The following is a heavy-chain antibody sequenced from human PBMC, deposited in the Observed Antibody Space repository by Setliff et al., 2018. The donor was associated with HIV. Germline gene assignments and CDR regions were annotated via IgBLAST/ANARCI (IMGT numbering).Heavy chain of an antibody. CDR2: IHYTGST. D-gene: IGHD2-2*01. CDR3: ARRGEDCCRTSCYAFDV. Sequence: SETLSLTCTVSGGSISSDVYYWGWIRQPPGKALEWIGDIHYTGSTHYNMSLTSRVTMSVDTSKNQFSLGRNSVTAAEPAVYYCARRGEDCCRTSCYAFDVWGQGAMVTVSS. J-gene: IGHJ3*01. V-gene: IGHV4-39*01. CDR1: GGSISSDVYY.